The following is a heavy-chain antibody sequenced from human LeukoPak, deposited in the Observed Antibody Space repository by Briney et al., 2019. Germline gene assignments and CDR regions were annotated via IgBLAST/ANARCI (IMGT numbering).Heavy chain of an antibody. CDR2: INHSGST. CDR3: AGAPLRYCSGGSCYSWMYYYGMDV. J-gene: IGHJ6*02. Sequence: NPSETLSLTCAVYGGSFSGYYWSWIRQPPGKGLEWIGEINHSGSTNYNPSLKSRVTISVDTSKNQFSLKLSSVTAADTAVYYFAGAPLRYCSGGSCYSWMYYYGMDVWGQGTTVTVSS. V-gene: IGHV4-34*01. D-gene: IGHD2-15*01. CDR1: GGSFSGYY.